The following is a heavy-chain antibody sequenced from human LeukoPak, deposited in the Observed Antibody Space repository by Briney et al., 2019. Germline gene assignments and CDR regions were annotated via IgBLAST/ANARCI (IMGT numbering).Heavy chain of an antibody. V-gene: IGHV3-23*01. J-gene: IGHJ1*01. Sequence: GGSLTLPCGVSGLIYCSYPMMGVPQATGKGLEGVSYISSREGSTHYAHCVRGRFTLSRDNSDKTLYLKMNSLRANDPALYYCAKWGFMAATGAAIRESFYHWGRGTLVTVSS. D-gene: IGHD6-13*01. CDR1: GLIYCSYP. CDR3: AKWGFMAATGAAIRESFYH. CDR2: ISSREGST.